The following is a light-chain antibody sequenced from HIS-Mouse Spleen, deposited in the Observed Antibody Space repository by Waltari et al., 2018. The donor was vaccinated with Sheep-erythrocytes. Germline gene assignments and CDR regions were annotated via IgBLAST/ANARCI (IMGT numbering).Light chain of an antibody. Sequence: EIVMTQSPATLSVSPGARPTPSCRASQSVSSNLAWYQQKPGQAPRLLIYGASTRATGIPARFSGSGSGTEFTLTISSMQSEDFAVYYCQQYNNWPPGTFGQGTKLEIK. CDR2: GAS. CDR3: QQYNNWPPGT. CDR1: QSVSSN. J-gene: IGKJ2*02. V-gene: IGKV3-15*01.